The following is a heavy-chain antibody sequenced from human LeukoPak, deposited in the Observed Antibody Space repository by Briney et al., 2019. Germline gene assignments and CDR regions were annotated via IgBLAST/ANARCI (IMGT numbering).Heavy chain of an antibody. J-gene: IGHJ5*02. CDR1: GYSFTSYW. D-gene: IGHD3-9*01. CDR3: ARTGYDILTGYPAGWFDP. Sequence: GESLKISCKGSGYSFTSYWIGWVRQMPGKGLEWMGIIYPGDSDTRYSPSFQGQVTISADKSISTAYLQWSSLKASDTAMYYCARTGYDILTGYPAGWFDPWGQGTLVTVCS. CDR2: IYPGDSDT. V-gene: IGHV5-51*01.